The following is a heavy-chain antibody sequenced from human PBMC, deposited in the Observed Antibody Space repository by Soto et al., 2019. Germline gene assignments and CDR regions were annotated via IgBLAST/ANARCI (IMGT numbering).Heavy chain of an antibody. Sequence: ASVKVSCKASGYTFTSYAMHWVRQAPGQRLEWMGWINAGNGNTKYSQKFQGRVTITTDTSTSTMYMELSSLRSDDTAVYYCARDFSDTYSGRSYWWFDPWGQGTLVTVSS. CDR1: GYTFTSYA. CDR2: INAGNGNT. J-gene: IGHJ5*02. V-gene: IGHV1-3*01. CDR3: ARDFSDTYSGRSYWWFDP. D-gene: IGHD1-26*01.